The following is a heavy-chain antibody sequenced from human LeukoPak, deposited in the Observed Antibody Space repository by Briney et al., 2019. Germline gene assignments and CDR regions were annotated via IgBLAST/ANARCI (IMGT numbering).Heavy chain of an antibody. D-gene: IGHD2-2*01. CDR2: IRSKANSYAT. CDR3: TTRLTIGYCSSTSCCIDY. V-gene: IGHV3-73*01. J-gene: IGHJ4*02. Sequence: GGSLRLSCAASGFTFSGSAMHWVRQASGKGLEWVGRIRSKANSYATAYAASVKGRFTISRDDSKNTAYLQMNSLKTEDTAVYYCTTRLTIGYCSSTSCCIDYWGQGTLVTVSS. CDR1: GFTFSGSA.